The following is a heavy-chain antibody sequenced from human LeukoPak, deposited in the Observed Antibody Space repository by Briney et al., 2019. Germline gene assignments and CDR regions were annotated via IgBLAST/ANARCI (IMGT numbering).Heavy chain of an antibody. V-gene: IGHV5-51*01. CDR1: GYSFISYW. D-gene: IGHD3-9*01. CDR3: ARSPEDWVDAFDI. CDR2: IYPGDSDT. J-gene: IGHJ3*02. Sequence: GESLKISCKGSGYSFISYWIGWVRQMPGKGLEWMGIIYPGDSDTRYSPSFQGQVTTSADKSISTAYLQWSSLKASDTAMYYCARSPEDWVDAFDIWGQGTMVTVSS.